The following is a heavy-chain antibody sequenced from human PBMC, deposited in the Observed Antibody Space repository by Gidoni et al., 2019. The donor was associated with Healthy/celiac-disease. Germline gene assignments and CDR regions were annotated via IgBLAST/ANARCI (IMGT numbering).Heavy chain of an antibody. CDR3: ARGLVLPAAIGLAFDP. CDR2: IYYSGRT. J-gene: IGHJ5*02. CDR1: GGSISGYS. D-gene: IGHD2-2*01. Sequence: QVQLQESGPGLVKPSETLALPCIVSGGSISGYSWSWIRQPPGKGLEWIGYIYYSGRTNYNPSLKSLVTISVDTSKNQFSLRLSSVTAADTAVYFCARGLVLPAAIGLAFDPWGQGTLVTVSS. V-gene: IGHV4-59*01.